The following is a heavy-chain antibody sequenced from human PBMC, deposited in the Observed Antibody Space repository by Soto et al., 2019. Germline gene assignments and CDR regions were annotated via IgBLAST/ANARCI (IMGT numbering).Heavy chain of an antibody. V-gene: IGHV2-70*11. CDR1: GFSLSTSGMC. D-gene: IGHD5-18*01. J-gene: IGHJ4*02. CDR3: ARIFGSPQGYSYGYYFDY. CDR2: IDWDDDK. Sequence: SGPTLVNPTQTLTLTCTFSGFSLSTSGMCVSWIRQPPGKALEWLARIDWDDDKYYSTSLKTRLTISKDTSKNQVVLTMTNMDPVDTATYYCARIFGSPQGYSYGYYFDYWGQGTLVTVSS.